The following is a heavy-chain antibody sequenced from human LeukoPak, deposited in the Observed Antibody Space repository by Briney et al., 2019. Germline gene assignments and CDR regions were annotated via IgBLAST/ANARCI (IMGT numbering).Heavy chain of an antibody. V-gene: IGHV4-30-4*01. CDR3: ARDGPLIYSSSPTGYYGMDV. CDR2: IYYSGST. J-gene: IGHJ6*02. Sequence: SETLSLTCTVSGGSISSGDYYWSWIRQPPGKGLEWIGYIYYSGSTYYNPSLKSRVTISVDTSKNQFSLKLSSVTAADTAVYYCARDGPLIYSSSPTGYYGMDVWGQGTTVTVSS. CDR1: GGSISSGDYY. D-gene: IGHD6-13*01.